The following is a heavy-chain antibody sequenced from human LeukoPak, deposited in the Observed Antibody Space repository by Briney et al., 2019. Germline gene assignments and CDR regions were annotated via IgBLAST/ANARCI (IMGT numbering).Heavy chain of an antibody. Sequence: SETLSLTCTVSGGSISSSSYYWGWIRQPPGKGLEWIGSIYYSGSTYYNPSLKSRVTISVDTSKNQFSLKLSSVTASDTAVYYCARRFAPSRNDAFDIWGQGTMVTVSS. CDR1: GGSISSSSYY. V-gene: IGHV4-39*01. CDR2: IYYSGST. CDR3: ARRFAPSRNDAFDI. J-gene: IGHJ3*02. D-gene: IGHD3-10*01.